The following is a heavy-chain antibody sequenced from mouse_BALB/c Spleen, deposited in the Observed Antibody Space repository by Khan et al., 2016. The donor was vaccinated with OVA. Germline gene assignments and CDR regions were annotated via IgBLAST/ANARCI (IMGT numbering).Heavy chain of an antibody. CDR2: INPSNGGT. D-gene: IGHD2-1*01. J-gene: IGHJ3*01. Sequence: VKLLESGAELVKPGASVRLSCKASGYTFTSYYLYWVKQRPGQGLEWIGDINPSNGGTNFNEKFQTKATLTVDKSSSTAYMELSSLTSEDSAVYYCTSSGYGTFGYWGQGTLVTVSA. CDR1: GYTFTSYY. CDR3: TSSGYGTFGY. V-gene: IGHV1S81*02.